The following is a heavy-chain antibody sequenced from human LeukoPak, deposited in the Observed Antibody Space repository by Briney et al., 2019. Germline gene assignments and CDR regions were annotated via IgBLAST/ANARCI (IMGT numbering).Heavy chain of an antibody. CDR2: IYYSGST. V-gene: IGHV4-59*01. D-gene: IGHD3-22*01. CDR1: GGSISSYY. CDR3: ARDYYDSSGYFDAFDI. Sequence: LETLSLTCAVSGGSISSYYWSWIRQPPGKGLEWIGYIYYSGSTNYNPSLKSRVTISVDTSKNQFSLKLSSVTAADTAVYYCARDYYDSSGYFDAFDIWGQGTMVTVSS. J-gene: IGHJ3*02.